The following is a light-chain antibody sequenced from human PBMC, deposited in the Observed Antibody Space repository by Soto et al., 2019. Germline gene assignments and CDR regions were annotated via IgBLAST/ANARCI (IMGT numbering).Light chain of an antibody. CDR2: DVS. CDR1: SNDVGHFNY. J-gene: IGLJ1*01. CDR3: TSFTTSNTFV. V-gene: IGLV2-14*03. Sequence: QSVLAQPASVSGSRGQSITISCTGTSNDVGHFNYVSWFQQHPGKAPKLLIFDVSNWPSGVSDRFSGSKSGNTASLTISGLQPEDEADYYCTSFTTSNTFVFGSGTKVTVL.